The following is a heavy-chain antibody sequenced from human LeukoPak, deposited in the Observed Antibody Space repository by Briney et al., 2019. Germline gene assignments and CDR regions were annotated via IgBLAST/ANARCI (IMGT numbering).Heavy chain of an antibody. D-gene: IGHD3-10*01. CDR2: INHSGST. V-gene: IGHV4-34*01. CDR1: GGSFSGYY. CDR3: ARLWRTMVRVAYFDY. Sequence: PSETLSLTCAVYGGSFSGYYWSWIRQPPGKGLEWIGEINHSGSTNYNPSLKSRVTISVDTSKNQFSLKLSSVTAADTAVYYCARLWRTMVRVAYFDYWGQGTLVTVSS. J-gene: IGHJ4*02.